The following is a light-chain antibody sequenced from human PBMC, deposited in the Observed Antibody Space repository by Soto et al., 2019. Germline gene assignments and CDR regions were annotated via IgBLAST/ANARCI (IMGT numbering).Light chain of an antibody. CDR1: QSVSSN. CDR2: GVS. Sequence: EIVMTQSPATLSVSPGERATLSCRASQSVSSNLAWYQQKPGQAPRLLISGVSNRATGIPDRFSGSGSGTDFTLTISRLEPEDFAVYYCQQYGSSGTFGQGTKVDIK. V-gene: IGKV3-20*01. CDR3: QQYGSSGT. J-gene: IGKJ1*01.